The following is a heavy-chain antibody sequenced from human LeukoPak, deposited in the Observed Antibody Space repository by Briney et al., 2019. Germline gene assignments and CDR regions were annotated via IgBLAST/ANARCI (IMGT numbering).Heavy chain of an antibody. V-gene: IGHV3-30-3*01. Sequence: GGSLRLSCAASGFTFSSYAMHWVRQAPGKGLEWVAVISYDGSNKYYADSVKGRFTISRDNSKNTLYLQMNSLRAEDTAVYYCARDRSGMDVWGQGTTVTVSS. CDR1: GFTFSSYA. CDR2: ISYDGSNK. CDR3: ARDRSGMDV. J-gene: IGHJ6*02.